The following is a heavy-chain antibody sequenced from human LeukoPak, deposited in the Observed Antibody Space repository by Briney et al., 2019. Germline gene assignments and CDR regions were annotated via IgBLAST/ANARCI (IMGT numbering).Heavy chain of an antibody. J-gene: IGHJ6*02. D-gene: IGHD4-23*01. Sequence: GASVNVSCKASGYTFTSYGISWVRQAPGQGLEWMGWISAYNGNTNYAQKLQGRVTMTTDTSTSTAYTELRSLRSDDTAVYYCARDSDCYYGGRYGMDVWGQGTTVTVSS. CDR3: ARDSDCYYGGRYGMDV. CDR2: ISAYNGNT. V-gene: IGHV1-18*01. CDR1: GYTFTSYG.